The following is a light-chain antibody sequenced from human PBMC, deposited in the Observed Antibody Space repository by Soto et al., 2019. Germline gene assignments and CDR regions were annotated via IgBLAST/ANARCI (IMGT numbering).Light chain of an antibody. Sequence: DIQMTQSPSSVSAFVGDRVTISCRASQGINSWLAWYQQKQGKAPKLLIYAASNLQSGVPSRFSGSGSGRDFTLTISSLQPEDCATYYCHQANSFPPSFGGGTKVEIK. CDR2: AAS. CDR1: QGINSW. V-gene: IGKV1D-12*01. J-gene: IGKJ4*01. CDR3: HQANSFPPS.